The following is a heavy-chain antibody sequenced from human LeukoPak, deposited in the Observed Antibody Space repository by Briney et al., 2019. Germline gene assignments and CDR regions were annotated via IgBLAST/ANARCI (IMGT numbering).Heavy chain of an antibody. D-gene: IGHD3-10*01. CDR2: MYPGDSDI. V-gene: IGHV5-51*01. CDR3: ARRGMILTVDH. Sequence: GESLKISCKGSGYSFSSYWIGWVRQMPGKGLEWIGIMYPGDSDIRYSPTFQGQVTISADKSINTAYLQWSSLRASDTAIYYCARRGMILTVDHWGQGTLVTASS. J-gene: IGHJ4*02. CDR1: GYSFSSYW.